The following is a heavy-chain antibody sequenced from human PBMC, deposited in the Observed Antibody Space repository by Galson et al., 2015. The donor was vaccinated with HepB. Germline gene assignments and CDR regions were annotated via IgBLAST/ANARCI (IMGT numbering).Heavy chain of an antibody. Sequence: SLRLSCAASGFTFSSYAMHWVRQAPGKGLEWVAFISHDGDNKFYADSVRGRFTISRDKSKNTLSLQMNNLRAEDTAVFHCAKAHTFFYYDSRGVIDYWGRGTMVTVSS. V-gene: IGHV3-30*18. CDR1: GFTFSSYA. J-gene: IGHJ4*02. CDR3: AKAHTFFYYDSRGVIDY. D-gene: IGHD3-22*01. CDR2: ISHDGDNK.